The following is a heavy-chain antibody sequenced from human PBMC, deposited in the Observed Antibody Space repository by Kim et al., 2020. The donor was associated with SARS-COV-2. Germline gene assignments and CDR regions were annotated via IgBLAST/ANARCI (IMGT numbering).Heavy chain of an antibody. CDR3: ASKDNPRYSSSYYYYGMDV. CDR2: IIPIFGTA. J-gene: IGHJ6*02. D-gene: IGHD6-13*01. CDR1: GGTFSSYA. Sequence: SVKVSCKASGGTFSSYAISWVRQAPGQGLEWMGGIIPIFGTANYAQKFQGRVTITADESTSTAYMELSSLRSEDTAVYYCASKDNPRYSSSYYYYGMDVWGQGTTVTVSS. V-gene: IGHV1-69*13.